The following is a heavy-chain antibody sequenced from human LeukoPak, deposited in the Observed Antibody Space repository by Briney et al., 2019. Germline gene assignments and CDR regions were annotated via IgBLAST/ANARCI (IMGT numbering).Heavy chain of an antibody. CDR3: ASQDRPRGYKFAFDI. V-gene: IGHV1-18*01. CDR1: GYTFTSYG. D-gene: IGHD5-18*01. CDR2: ISAYNGNT. J-gene: IGHJ3*02. Sequence: ASVKASCKASGYTFTSYGISWVRQAPGQGLEWMGWISAYNGNTNYAQKFQGRVTITADKSTSTAYMELSSLRSEDTAVYYCASQDRPRGYKFAFDIWGQGTMVTVSS.